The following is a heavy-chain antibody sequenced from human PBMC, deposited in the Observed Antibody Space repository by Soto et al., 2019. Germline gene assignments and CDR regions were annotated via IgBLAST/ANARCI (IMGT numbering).Heavy chain of an antibody. CDR1: GFTFQNFG. J-gene: IGHJ4*02. Sequence: QVQLVESGGGVVQPGTSLRLSCAASGFTFQNFGMHWVHQAPGEGLEWLSGISYDGSETYYAESVKGRFTISRDRSTYKLYLQMNSLRVEDTAVYYCAKDRSAGCGGDCPLDSWALGTPVTVSS. V-gene: IGHV3-30*18. CDR2: ISYDGSET. D-gene: IGHD2-21*02. CDR3: AKDRSAGCGGDCPLDS.